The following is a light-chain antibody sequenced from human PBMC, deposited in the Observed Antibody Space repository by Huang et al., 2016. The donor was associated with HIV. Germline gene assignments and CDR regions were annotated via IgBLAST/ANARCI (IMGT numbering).Light chain of an antibody. CDR1: QSVSSN. J-gene: IGKJ1*01. V-gene: IGKV3-15*01. Sequence: ETVMTQSPATLSVSPGETATLSCRASQSVSSNLAWYQQKPGQAPRLLIYGASTRATDIPARFSGSGSGTEFTLTISSLQSEDFAVYYCQQYNNWPLWTFGQGTQVEIK. CDR3: QQYNNWPLWT. CDR2: GAS.